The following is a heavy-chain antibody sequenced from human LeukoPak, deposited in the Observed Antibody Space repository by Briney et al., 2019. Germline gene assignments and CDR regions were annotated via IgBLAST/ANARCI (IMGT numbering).Heavy chain of an antibody. CDR1: GFTFSSYS. V-gene: IGHV3-21*01. CDR3: ARSLLAGTGGFDY. J-gene: IGHJ4*02. D-gene: IGHD6-19*01. CDR2: ISSSSSYI. Sequence: GGSLRLSCAASGFTFSSYSMNWVRQAPGKGLEWVSSISSSSSYIYYADSVKGRFTISRDNAKNSLYLQLNSLRAEDTAVYYCARSLLAGTGGFDYWGQGTLVTVSS.